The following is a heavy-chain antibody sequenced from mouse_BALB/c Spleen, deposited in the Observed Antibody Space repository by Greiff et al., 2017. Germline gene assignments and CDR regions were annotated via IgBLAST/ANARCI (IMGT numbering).Heavy chain of an antibody. CDR1: GYSITSGYY. CDR3: ARGIYYGNYIDY. Sequence: EVQRVESGPGLVKPSQSLSLTCSVTGYSITSGYYWNWIRQFPGNKLEWMGYISYDGSNNYNPSLKNRISITRDTSKNQFFLKLNSVTTEDTATYYCARGIYYGNYIDYWGQGTTLTVSS. D-gene: IGHD2-1*01. CDR2: ISYDGSN. J-gene: IGHJ2*01. V-gene: IGHV3-6*02.